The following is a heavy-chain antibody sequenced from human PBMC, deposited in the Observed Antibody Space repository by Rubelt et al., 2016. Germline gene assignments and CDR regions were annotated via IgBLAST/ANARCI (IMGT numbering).Heavy chain of an antibody. CDR2: INYDGSNK. D-gene: IGHD6-19*01. J-gene: IGHJ4*02. Sequence: GGGVVQPGGSLRLSCAASGFTFSSYGIHWVRQAPGKGLERVTYINYDGSNKYYADSVKGRFAVSRDNSKNTLYLQMNILRTEDTAVYYCAKIEVAGQSDYWGQGTLVTVSS. V-gene: IGHV3-30*02. CDR1: GFTFSSYG. CDR3: AKIEVAGQSDY.